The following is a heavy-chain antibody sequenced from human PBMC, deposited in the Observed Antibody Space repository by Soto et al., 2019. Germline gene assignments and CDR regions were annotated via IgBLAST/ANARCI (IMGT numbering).Heavy chain of an antibody. CDR1: GYTFTSYG. CDR2: ISAYNGNT. CDR3: ARKLDRDHWYGA. D-gene: IGHD1-1*01. V-gene: IGHV1-18*01. J-gene: IGHJ5*02. Sequence: ASLYVSCKDSGYTFTSYGISWERQAPGQGLEWMGWISAYNGNTNYAQKLQGRVTMTTDTSTSTAYMELRSLRSDDTAVYYCARKLDRDHWYGARGQVTLFTF.